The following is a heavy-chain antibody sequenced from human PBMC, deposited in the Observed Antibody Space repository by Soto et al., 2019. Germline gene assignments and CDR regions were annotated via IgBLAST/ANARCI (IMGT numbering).Heavy chain of an antibody. CDR2: VNPAHGST. CDR3: ARTLSFRTPQLDY. CDR1: GYTFTSYY. Sequence: GASVKVSCKASGYTFTSYYMHWVRQAPGQGLEWMGVVNPAHGSTTYAQNFQGRVAMTRDTSTSTVYMEVSGLTFEDTAVYYCARTLSFRTPQLDYWGQGTLVTVSS. V-gene: IGHV1-46*01. D-gene: IGHD2-15*01. J-gene: IGHJ4*02.